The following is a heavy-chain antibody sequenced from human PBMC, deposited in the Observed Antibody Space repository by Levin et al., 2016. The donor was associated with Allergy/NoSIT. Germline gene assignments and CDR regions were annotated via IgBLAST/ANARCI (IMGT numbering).Heavy chain of an antibody. CDR3: AKNEWFEGVFDL. J-gene: IGHJ2*01. CDR1: GFTFSSYA. V-gene: IGHV3-23*01. Sequence: GGSLRLSCVVSGFTFSSYAMSWVRQAPGKGLEWVSSISGSGGNTYYTDSLKGRFTISRDNSKNTVYLQVNNLRVEDTAVYYCAKNEWFEGVFDLWGRGTLVTVSS. D-gene: IGHD3-3*01. CDR2: ISGSGGNT.